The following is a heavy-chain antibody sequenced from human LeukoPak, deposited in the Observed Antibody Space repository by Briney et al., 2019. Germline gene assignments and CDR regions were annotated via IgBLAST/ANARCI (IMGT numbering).Heavy chain of an antibody. CDR3: AKRKLRIAATGSDSGAFDY. V-gene: IGHV3-30*02. CDR2: IRYDGSNK. CDR1: GFTFSSYG. Sequence: GGSLRLSCAASGFTFSSYGMHWVRQAPGKGLEWVAFIRYDGSNKYYADSVKGRFTISRDNSKNTLYLQMNSLRAEDTAVYYCAKRKLRIAATGSDSGAFDYWGQGTLVTVSS. J-gene: IGHJ4*02. D-gene: IGHD6-13*01.